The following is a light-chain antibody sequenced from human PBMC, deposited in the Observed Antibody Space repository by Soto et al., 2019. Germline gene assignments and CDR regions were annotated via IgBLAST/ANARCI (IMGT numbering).Light chain of an antibody. J-gene: IGKJ1*01. V-gene: IGKV1-39*01. CDR3: QRSHYTPCT. Sequence: DIQMTQSPSSLSASVGDRAAFTCRASQNISTYLEWYQQKPGKAPRLLVYAASNLQSGVPSRFGGSGSGTDFTLAISSLQPEDFATYDCQRSHYTPCTFGQGSKVEIK. CDR2: AAS. CDR1: QNISTY.